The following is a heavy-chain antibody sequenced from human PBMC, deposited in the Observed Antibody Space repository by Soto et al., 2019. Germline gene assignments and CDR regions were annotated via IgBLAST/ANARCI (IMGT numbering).Heavy chain of an antibody. J-gene: IGHJ4*02. CDR2: IYYSGST. CDR3: ARSEETTRCIDY. V-gene: IGHV4-31*03. CDR1: GGSISSGGYY. Sequence: TLSLTCTVSGGSISSGGYYWSWIRQHPGKGLEWIGYIYYSGSTYYKPSLKSRVTISVDTSKNQFSLKVSSVTAADTAVYYCARSEETTRCIDYWGQGTLVTVSS. D-gene: IGHD2-2*01.